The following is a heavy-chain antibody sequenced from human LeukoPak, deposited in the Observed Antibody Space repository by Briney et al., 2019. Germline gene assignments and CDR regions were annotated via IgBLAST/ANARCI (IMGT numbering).Heavy chain of an antibody. Sequence: GESMKISCKGSGYCFTTYWIAWVSQLPGKCLEWMGFIFPGDSDTRYSPSFQGQVTISADKSIPTAYLQWSSLEASDTAMYYCTTHRSSITVAPDAFDIWGQGTMVTVSS. CDR2: IFPGDSDT. V-gene: IGHV5-51*01. D-gene: IGHD6-19*01. CDR3: TTHRSSITVAPDAFDI. CDR1: GYCFTTYW. J-gene: IGHJ3*02.